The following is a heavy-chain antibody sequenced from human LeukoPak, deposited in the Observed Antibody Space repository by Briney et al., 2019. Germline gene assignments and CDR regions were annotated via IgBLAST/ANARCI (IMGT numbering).Heavy chain of an antibody. CDR2: IWYDGSNK. D-gene: IGHD3-10*01. CDR1: GFTFSSYG. CDR3: ARDARITMVRGVPWEYFQH. Sequence: PGRSLRLSCAASGFTFSSYGMHWVRQAPGKGLEWVAVIWYDGSNKYYADSVKGRFTISRANSKNTLYLQMNSLRAEDTAVYYCARDARITMVRGVPWEYFQHWGEGPTVTVSS. V-gene: IGHV3-33*01. J-gene: IGHJ1*01.